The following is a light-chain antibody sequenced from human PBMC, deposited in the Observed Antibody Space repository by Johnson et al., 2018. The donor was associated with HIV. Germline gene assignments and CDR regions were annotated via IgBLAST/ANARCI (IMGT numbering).Light chain of an antibody. J-gene: IGLJ1*01. V-gene: IGLV1-51*02. CDR2: ENN. Sequence: QSVLTQPPSVSAAPGQKVTISCSGSSSKIGNNYVSWYQQLPGTAPKLLIYENNRRPSGTPDRFSGSKSGTSATLGITGLQTGDEADYYCGTWDSSLNSYVFGTGTKVTGL. CDR3: GTWDSSLNSYV. CDR1: SSKIGNNY.